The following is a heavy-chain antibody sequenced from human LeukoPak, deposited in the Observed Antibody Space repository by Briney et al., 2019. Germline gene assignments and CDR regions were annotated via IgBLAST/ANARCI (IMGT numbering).Heavy chain of an antibody. CDR3: ARDRCSGGSCYPEFGY. CDR1: GFTFSSYS. D-gene: IGHD2-15*01. V-gene: IGHV3-66*01. Sequence: AGGSLRLSCAASGFTFSSYSMNWVRQAPGKGLEWVSVIYSGGSTYYADSVKGRFTISRDNSKNTLYLQMNSLRAEDTAVYYCARDRCSGGSCYPEFGYWGQGTLVTVSS. J-gene: IGHJ4*02. CDR2: IYSGGST.